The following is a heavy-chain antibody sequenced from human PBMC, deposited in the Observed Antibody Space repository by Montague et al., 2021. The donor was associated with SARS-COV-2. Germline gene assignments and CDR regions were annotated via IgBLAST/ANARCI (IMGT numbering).Heavy chain of an antibody. J-gene: IGHJ4*02. Sequence: CAISGDSVSSISVAWSWNRQSPSTVSEWVGRPYYRSKWNSDYAPSVRGRLTVNPDASKNEFSLELNYVTSEDTAVYYCVRYSGWFYFDFWGQGTLVTVSS. CDR3: VRYSGWFYFDF. CDR2: PYYRSKWNS. V-gene: IGHV6-1*01. D-gene: IGHD6-19*01. CDR1: GDSVSSISVA.